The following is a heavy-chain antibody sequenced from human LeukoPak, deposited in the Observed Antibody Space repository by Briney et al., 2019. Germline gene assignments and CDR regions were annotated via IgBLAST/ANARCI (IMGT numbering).Heavy chain of an antibody. CDR2: IYPGDSQT. J-gene: IGHJ6*02. Sequence: GESLKISCKGSGDSFSSYWSGGVRQMPGKGWDGMGIIYPGDSQTRYNPSFQGQVTISADKSISHAYMQWSRLKASATAMYYCARGPSFSSSWAFYSYGMDVWGQGTTVTVSS. CDR3: ARGPSFSSSWAFYSYGMDV. V-gene: IGHV5-51*02. CDR1: GDSFSSYW. D-gene: IGHD6-13*01.